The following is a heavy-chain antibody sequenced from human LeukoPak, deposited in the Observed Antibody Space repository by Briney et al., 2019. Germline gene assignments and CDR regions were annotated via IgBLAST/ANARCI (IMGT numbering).Heavy chain of an antibody. V-gene: IGHV4-34*01. CDR1: GGSFSGYY. Sequence: PSETLSLTCAVYGGSFSGYYWSWIRQPPGKGLEWIGEINHSGSTNYNPSLKSRVTISVDTSKNQFSLKLSSVTAADTAVYYCAMGYYAAYYFDYWGQGTLVTVSS. CDR2: INHSGST. CDR3: AMGYYAAYYFDY. D-gene: IGHD3-10*01. J-gene: IGHJ4*02.